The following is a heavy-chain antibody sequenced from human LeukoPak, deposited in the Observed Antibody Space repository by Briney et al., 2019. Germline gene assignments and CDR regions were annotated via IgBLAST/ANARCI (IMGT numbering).Heavy chain of an antibody. J-gene: IGHJ5*01. CDR1: GYTFSNYD. Sequence: ASVKVSCKAAGYTFSNYDINWVRQAPGQGLEWMGWMNPNSGNTDYAQKLQGRVTMTRNTSINTAYMELSSLKSEDTAVYYCARLSPWIGSWGQGTLVTVSS. V-gene: IGHV1-8*01. CDR3: ARLSPWIGS. CDR2: MNPNSGNT.